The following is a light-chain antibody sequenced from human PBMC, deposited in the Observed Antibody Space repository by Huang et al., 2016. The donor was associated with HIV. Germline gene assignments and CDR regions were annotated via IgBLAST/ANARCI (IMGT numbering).Light chain of an antibody. Sequence: GDRVTITCRASQGISSYLAWYQQKPGKAPKRLIYAASTLHSGVPSRFSGSGSGTDFTLTICCLQSEDFATYYCQQYYIYPLTFGGGTKVEIK. J-gene: IGKJ4*01. CDR3: QQYYIYPLT. CDR2: AAS. CDR1: QGISSY. V-gene: IGKV1-8*01.